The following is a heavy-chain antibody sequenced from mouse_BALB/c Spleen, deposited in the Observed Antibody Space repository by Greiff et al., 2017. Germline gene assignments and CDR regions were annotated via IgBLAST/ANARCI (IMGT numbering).Heavy chain of an antibody. J-gene: IGHJ4*01. CDR2: INPSTGYT. CDR1: GYTFTSYW. CDR3: DPNWYYAMDY. D-gene: IGHD4-1*01. Sequence: VQLLQSGAELAKPGASVKMSCTASGYTFTSYWMHWVNQRPGQGLEWIGYINPSTGYTEYHQKFKDKATLTADKSSSTAYMQLSSLTSEDSAVYNCDPNWYYAMDYWGQGTSVTVSS. V-gene: IGHV1-7*01.